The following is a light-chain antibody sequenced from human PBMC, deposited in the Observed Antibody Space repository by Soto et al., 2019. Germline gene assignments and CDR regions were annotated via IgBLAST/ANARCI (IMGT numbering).Light chain of an antibody. CDR3: QQLHSYPFT. Sequence: DLQLTQSPSFLSASVGDRVIITCRASQAINNYLTWYQQSPGKAPKLLIYDASTLQSGVPSRFSGSGSGTEFTLTISSLQPEDFASYYCQQLHSYPFTFGPGTKVDIK. CDR1: QAINNY. J-gene: IGKJ3*01. CDR2: DAS. V-gene: IGKV1-9*01.